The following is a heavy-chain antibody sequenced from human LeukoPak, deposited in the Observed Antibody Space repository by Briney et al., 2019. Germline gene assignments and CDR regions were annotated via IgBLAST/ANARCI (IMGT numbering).Heavy chain of an antibody. CDR3: ARDLAIAAAGTSAY. D-gene: IGHD6-13*01. CDR2: ISSSSSTI. Sequence: PGGSLRLSCAASGFTFSSYSMNWVRQAPGKGLEWVSYISSSSSTIYYADSVKGRFTISRDNAKNSLYLQMNSLRAEDTAVYYCARDLAIAAAGTSAYWGQGIPVTVSS. J-gene: IGHJ4*02. V-gene: IGHV3-48*04. CDR1: GFTFSSYS.